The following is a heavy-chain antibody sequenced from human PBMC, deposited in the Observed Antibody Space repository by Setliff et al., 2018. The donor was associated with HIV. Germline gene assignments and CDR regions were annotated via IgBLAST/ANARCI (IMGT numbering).Heavy chain of an antibody. D-gene: IGHD2-2*02. CDR1: GFNFNSHA. CDR2: ISASGGSS. Sequence: GGSLRLSCVGSGFNFNSHAMNWVRQTPGKGLEWVSAISASGGSSYHVDSVKGRFTVSRDNSRNTLYLQMSDLRAEDTAVYFCAKHQPLLKMRIPPPPNFDSWGQGTLVTVSS. J-gene: IGHJ4*02. V-gene: IGHV3-23*01. CDR3: AKHQPLLKMRIPPPPNFDS.